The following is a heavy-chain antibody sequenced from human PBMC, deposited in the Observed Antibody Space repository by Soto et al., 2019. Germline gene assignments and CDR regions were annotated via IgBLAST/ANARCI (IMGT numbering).Heavy chain of an antibody. D-gene: IGHD6-19*01. J-gene: IGHJ4*02. CDR3: ARDDWGHRSSSGWYGFDY. Sequence: SETLSLTCTVSGGSISSGGYYWSWIRQHPGKGLEWIGYIYYSGSTYYNPSLKSRVTISVDTSKNQFSLKLSSVTAADTAVYYCARDDWGHRSSSGWYGFDYWGQGTLVTGSS. CDR2: IYYSGST. CDR1: GGSISSGGYY. V-gene: IGHV4-31*03.